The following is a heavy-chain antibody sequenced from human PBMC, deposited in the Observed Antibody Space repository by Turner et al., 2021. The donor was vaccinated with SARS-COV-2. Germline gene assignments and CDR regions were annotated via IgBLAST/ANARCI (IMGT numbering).Heavy chain of an antibody. CDR1: GFTFERFW. J-gene: IGHJ4*02. V-gene: IGHV3-23*04. CDR2: IRIGGGTT. CDR3: AKVGNL. D-gene: IGHD1-7*01. Sequence: EVQLVESGGNLVQPGGSLRLSCAVSGFTFERFWMSWVRQAPGKGLEWVSAIRIGGGTTYYADSVKGRFTISRDDPKNTLYLQMNSLRAEDTALYYCAKVGNLGGQGTLVTVSS.